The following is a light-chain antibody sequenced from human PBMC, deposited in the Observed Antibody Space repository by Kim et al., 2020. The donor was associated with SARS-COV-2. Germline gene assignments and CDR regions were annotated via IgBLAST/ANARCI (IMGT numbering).Light chain of an antibody. CDR3: QQYYSYPYT. CDR2: KAS. V-gene: IGKV1-5*03. Sequence: DIQMTQSPSTLSASMGDRVTITCRASQSLSSWLAWYQQKPGEAPKLLVYKASTLESGVPSRFSGSGSGTDFTLTISSLQPDDLATYYCQQYYSYPYTFGQGTNWRS. J-gene: IGKJ2*01. CDR1: QSLSSW.